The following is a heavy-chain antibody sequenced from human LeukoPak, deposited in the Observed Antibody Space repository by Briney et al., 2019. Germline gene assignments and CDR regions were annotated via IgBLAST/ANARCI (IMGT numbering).Heavy chain of an antibody. CDR2: ISGSSSTI. CDR3: ASRFGMVRGFDY. D-gene: IGHD3-10*01. J-gene: IGHJ4*02. V-gene: IGHV3-48*01. Sequence: VSYISGSSSTIYYADSVKGRFNISRDNAKNSLYLQMNSLRAEDTAVYYCASRFGMVRGFDYWGQGTLVTVSS.